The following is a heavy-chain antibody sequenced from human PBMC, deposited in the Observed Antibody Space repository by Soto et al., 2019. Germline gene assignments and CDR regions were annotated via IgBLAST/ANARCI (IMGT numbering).Heavy chain of an antibody. CDR1: GYLLPAYS. V-gene: IGHV1-46*01. J-gene: IGHJ1*01. CDR3: AREENCSEGICYSDYFHL. CDR2: VNPSCGSK. D-gene: IGHD2-15*01. Sequence: SEPVSCRLSGYLLPAYSMHLVRQAPGQGLEWMGVVNPSCGSKNYAQKFQGRITMTRDTSTSTVYMDLSSLTSEDTAVYYCAREENCSEGICYSDYFHLWGQGTVVTVSS.